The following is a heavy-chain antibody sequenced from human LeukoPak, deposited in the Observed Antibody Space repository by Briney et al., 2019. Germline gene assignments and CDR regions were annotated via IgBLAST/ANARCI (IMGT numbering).Heavy chain of an antibody. Sequence: GGSLRLSCVVSGISLSNYGMTWVRQAPGKGLEWVSYISERGGSTTYADSVKGRFTISRATSLNTLYLQMNNLRAEDTAVYFCAKRGVVIRGILVIGYHQEAYHYDFWDQGVMVTVSS. V-gene: IGHV3-23*01. CDR3: AKRGVVIRGILVIGYHQEAYHYDF. J-gene: IGHJ4*02. D-gene: IGHD3-10*01. CDR1: GISLSNYG. CDR2: ISERGGST.